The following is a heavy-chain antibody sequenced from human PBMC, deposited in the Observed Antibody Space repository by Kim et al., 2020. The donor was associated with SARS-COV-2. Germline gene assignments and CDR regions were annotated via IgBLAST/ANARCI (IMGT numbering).Heavy chain of an antibody. CDR2: ISYDGSNK. CDR1: GFTFSSYA. D-gene: IGHD2-2*01. V-gene: IGHV3-30*04. J-gene: IGHJ5*02. Sequence: GGSLRLSCAASGFTFSSYAMHWVRQAPGKGLEWVAVISYDGSNKYYADSVKGRFTISRDNSKNTLFLPMNSLRAEDTAVYYCARGGVVVPVPSCNWFGPWGQGTLVTVSS. CDR3: ARGGVVVPVPSCNWFGP.